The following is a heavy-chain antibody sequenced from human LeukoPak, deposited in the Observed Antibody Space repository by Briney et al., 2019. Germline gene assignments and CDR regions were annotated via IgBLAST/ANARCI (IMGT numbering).Heavy chain of an antibody. V-gene: IGHV4-4*02. CDR3: ARNGDYYEKSGYYYLFDF. J-gene: IGHJ4*02. D-gene: IGHD3-22*01. CDR1: GASITNSNW. Sequence: SETLSLTCAVSGASITNSNWWNWVRQPPGKGLEWIGQIYHSGSTNYNPSLKSRVTISVDPSKNQFSLKLSSVTAADTAVYYCARNGDYYEKSGYYYLFDFWGQGTLVTASS. CDR2: IYHSGST.